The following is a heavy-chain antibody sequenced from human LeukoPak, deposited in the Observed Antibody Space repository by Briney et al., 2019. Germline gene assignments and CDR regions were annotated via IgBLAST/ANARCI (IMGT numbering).Heavy chain of an antibody. CDR1: GFIFGSYA. CDR3: ARDPAGSGFAFDS. J-gene: IGHJ4*02. CDR2: ISNDGTNE. V-gene: IGHV3-30*04. D-gene: IGHD1-1*01. Sequence: GRSLRLSCAASGFIFGSYAMHWVRQAPGKGLEWVTAISNDGTNEYYADSVKGRFTISRDNSKNTLYLQMNSLRPEDAAVYYCARDPAGSGFAFDSWGQGALVTVSS.